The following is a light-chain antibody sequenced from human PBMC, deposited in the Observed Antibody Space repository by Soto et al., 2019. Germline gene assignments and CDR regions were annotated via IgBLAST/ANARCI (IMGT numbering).Light chain of an antibody. J-gene: IGKJ1*01. CDR2: EAT. Sequence: DIPMTQSPSTLSASVGDRVTITCRASQSISGSLAWYEQKPRKEPKLLIYEATNLKSGVPSRFSDSGSGIEYTLTISSLQPDDSESYYCQQYNGYWTFGQGTRVEIK. CDR1: QSISGS. V-gene: IGKV1-5*03. CDR3: QQYNGYWT.